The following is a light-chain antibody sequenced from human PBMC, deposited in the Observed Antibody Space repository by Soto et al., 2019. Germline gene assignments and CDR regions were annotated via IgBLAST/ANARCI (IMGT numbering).Light chain of an antibody. CDR3: QHRINWPPIT. V-gene: IGKV3-11*01. CDR2: DAS. CDR1: QSVGKY. Sequence: EIVLTQSPATLSLSPGERATLSCRAGQSVGKYLAWYQQKPGQAPRLLIYDASNRATGIPARFSGSGSGTDFTLTISSLEPEDFAVYYCQHRINWPPITFGQGTRLEIK. J-gene: IGKJ5*01.